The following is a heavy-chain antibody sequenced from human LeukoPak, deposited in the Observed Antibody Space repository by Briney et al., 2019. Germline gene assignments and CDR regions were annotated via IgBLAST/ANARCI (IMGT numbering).Heavy chain of an antibody. J-gene: IGHJ4*02. CDR2: IIPIFGTA. CDR3: ARPSYDFWSGYYGLFDY. D-gene: IGHD3-3*01. CDR1: GGTFSSYA. Sequence: GASVKVSCKASGGTFSSYAISWVRQAPGQGLEWMGGIIPIFGTANYAQKFQGRVTITADGSTSTAYMELSSLRSEDTAVYYCARPSYDFWSGYYGLFDYWGQGTLVTVSS. V-gene: IGHV1-69*13.